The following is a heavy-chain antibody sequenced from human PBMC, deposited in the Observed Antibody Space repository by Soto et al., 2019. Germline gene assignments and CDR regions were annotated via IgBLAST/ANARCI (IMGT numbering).Heavy chain of an antibody. J-gene: IGHJ3*01. D-gene: IGHD3-22*01. CDR2: IFYSGRT. CDR3: ARDRDSDSRGDAFAF. V-gene: IGHV4-31*02. Sequence: PSENPFLTLTHPGGSIDRGGFHWTLVRHLPGKGLECIGYIFYSGRTYYNPSLKSRITVSVDTSKKQFSLKLSSVTAADTPVYYCARDRDSDSRGDAFAFCGQGTMVTVS. CDR1: GGSIDRGGFH.